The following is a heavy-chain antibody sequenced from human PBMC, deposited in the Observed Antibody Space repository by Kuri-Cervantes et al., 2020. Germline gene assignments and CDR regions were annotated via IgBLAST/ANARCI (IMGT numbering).Heavy chain of an antibody. D-gene: IGHD1-1*01. J-gene: IGHJ3*02. CDR3: ASASTGIAFDI. CDR1: GGTFSSYA. Sequence: ASVKVSCKASGGTFSSYAISWVRQAPGQGLEWMGIINPSGGSTSYAQKFQGRVTMTRNTSISTAYMEVSSLRSEDTAVYYCASASTGIAFDIWGQGTMVTVSS. V-gene: IGHV1-46*01. CDR2: INPSGGST.